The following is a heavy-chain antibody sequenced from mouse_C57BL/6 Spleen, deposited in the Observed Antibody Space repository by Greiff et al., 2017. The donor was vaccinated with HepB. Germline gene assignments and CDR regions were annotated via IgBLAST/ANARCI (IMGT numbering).Heavy chain of an antibody. CDR2: INPNNGGT. Sequence: VQLQQSGPELVKPGASVKISCKASGYTFTDYYMNWVKQSHGKSLEWIGDINPNNGGTSYNQKFKGKATLTVDKSSSTAYMELRSLTSEDSAVYYCARSYSNLFDYWGQGTTLTVSS. CDR3: ARSYSNLFDY. CDR1: GYTFTDYY. J-gene: IGHJ2*01. D-gene: IGHD2-5*01. V-gene: IGHV1-26*01.